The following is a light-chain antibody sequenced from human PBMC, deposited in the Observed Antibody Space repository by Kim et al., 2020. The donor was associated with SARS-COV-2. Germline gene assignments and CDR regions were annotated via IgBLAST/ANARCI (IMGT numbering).Light chain of an antibody. CDR2: YAS. J-gene: IGKJ1*01. Sequence: LSPGERATLSCRASQSVTTFFSSYQQQPPQAPRLLLFYASTRTAAIPARCTGGGSGAAFFLTIISLVPDDFSVYYCHQRSTWPCTFGQGTKVDIK. CDR3: HQRSTWPCT. CDR1: QSVTTF. V-gene: IGKV3-11*01.